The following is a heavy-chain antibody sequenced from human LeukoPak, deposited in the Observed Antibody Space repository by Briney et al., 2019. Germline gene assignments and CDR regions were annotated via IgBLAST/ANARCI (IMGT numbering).Heavy chain of an antibody. V-gene: IGHV4-39*07. J-gene: IGHJ4*02. Sequence: ASETLSFTCSVSGGSISGTSYCWGWIRQPPGKGPEWIGSHYHTGRIYHNPSLNSRVTISVDMSKNQFSLKLSSVTDADTAVYYCARDGSDNWGLFDNWGRGALVTVSS. CDR2: HYHTGRI. CDR1: GGSISGTSYC. D-gene: IGHD1-1*01. CDR3: ARDGSDNWGLFDN.